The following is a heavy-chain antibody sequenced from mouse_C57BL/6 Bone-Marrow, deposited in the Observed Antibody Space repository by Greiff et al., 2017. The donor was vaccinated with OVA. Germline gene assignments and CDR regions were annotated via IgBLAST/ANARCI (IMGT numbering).Heavy chain of an antibody. V-gene: IGHV1-69*01. CDR3: ARLTY. CDR1: GYTFTSYW. J-gene: IGHJ3*01. CDR2: IDPSDSYT. Sequence: QVQLQQPGAELVMPGASVKLSCKASGYTFTSYWMHWVKQRPGHGLEWIGEIDPSDSYTNYNQKFKGKSTLTVDKSSSTAYMQLSSLTSEDSAVYYCARLTYWGQGTLVTGSA.